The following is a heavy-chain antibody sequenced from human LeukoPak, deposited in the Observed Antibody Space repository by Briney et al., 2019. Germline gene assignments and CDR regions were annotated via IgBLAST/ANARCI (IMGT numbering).Heavy chain of an antibody. Sequence: SVKVSCKASGGTFSSYAISWVRQAPGQGLEWMGGIIPIFGTANYAQKFQGRVTVTADKSTSTAYMELSSLRSEDTAVYYCARVSAMVRGVTHFDYWGQGTLVTVSS. CDR3: ARVSAMVRGVTHFDY. J-gene: IGHJ4*02. V-gene: IGHV1-69*06. CDR1: GGTFSSYA. D-gene: IGHD3-10*01. CDR2: IIPIFGTA.